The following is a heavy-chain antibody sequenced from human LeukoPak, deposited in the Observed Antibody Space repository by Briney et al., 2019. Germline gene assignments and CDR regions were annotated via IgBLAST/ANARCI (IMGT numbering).Heavy chain of an antibody. J-gene: IGHJ4*02. CDR2: ISSSSSTI. V-gene: IGHV3-48*04. CDR3: ARKGSDYYDSSGYVDY. CDR1: GYTFSSYS. D-gene: IGHD3-22*01. Sequence: GGSLRLSCAASGYTFSSYSMTWVRQAPGKGLEWVSYISSSSSTIYYADSVKGRFTISRDNAKNSLYLQMNSLRAEDTAVYYCARKGSDYYDSSGYVDYWGQGTLVTVSS.